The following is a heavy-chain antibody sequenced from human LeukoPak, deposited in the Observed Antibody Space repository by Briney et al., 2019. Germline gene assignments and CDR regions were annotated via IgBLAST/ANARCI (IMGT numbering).Heavy chain of an antibody. CDR2: ISWNSGSI. CDR1: GFTFDDYA. J-gene: IGHJ5*02. V-gene: IGHV3-9*01. CDR3: AKGVGATPNWFDP. Sequence: PGRSLRLSCAASGFTFDDYAMHWVRQAPGKGLEWVSGISWNSGSIGYADSVKGRFTISRDNAKNSLYLQMNSLRAEDTALYYCAKGVGATPNWFDPWGQGTLVTVSS. D-gene: IGHD1-26*01.